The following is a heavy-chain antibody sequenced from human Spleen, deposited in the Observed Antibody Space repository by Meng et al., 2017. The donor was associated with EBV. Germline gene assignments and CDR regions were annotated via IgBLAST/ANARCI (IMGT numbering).Heavy chain of an antibody. CDR3: ASESGRGYTPDY. V-gene: IGHV1-69*01. CDR2: LIPMSGAP. Sequence: QVQVVQPGAEVKKPGSSVTVSCKTSGGTFTSDAISWVRQAPGQGLEWMGGLIPMSGAPNYAKKFQGRITITADESTSTHYMDLSSLRSEDTAVYYCASESGRGYTPDYWGQGPLVTVDS. J-gene: IGHJ4*02. CDR1: GGTFTSDA. D-gene: IGHD3-10*01.